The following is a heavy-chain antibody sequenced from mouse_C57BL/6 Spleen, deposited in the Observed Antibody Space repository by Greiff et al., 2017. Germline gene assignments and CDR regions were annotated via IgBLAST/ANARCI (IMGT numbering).Heavy chain of an antibody. CDR1: GYTFTDYN. J-gene: IGHJ4*01. D-gene: IGHD2-4*01. CDR3: ARGWDYGDYYAMDY. CDR2: INPNTGGT. Sequence: VQLQQSGPELVKPGASVKIPCKASGYTFTDYNMAWVKQRHGQSLEWIGDINPNTGGTIYNQKFKGKATLTVDKSSSTAYMELRSLTSEDTAVYYCARGWDYGDYYAMDYWGQGTSVTVSS. V-gene: IGHV1-18*01.